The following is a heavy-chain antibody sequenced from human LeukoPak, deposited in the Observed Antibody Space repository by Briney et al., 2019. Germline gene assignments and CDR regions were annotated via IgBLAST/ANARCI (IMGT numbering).Heavy chain of an antibody. CDR1: GFTFSDYY. J-gene: IGHJ5*02. CDR3: ARGRGAGGERNWLHP. CDR2: ISSSSLTI. V-gene: IGHV3-11*01. D-gene: IGHD1-1*01. Sequence: GGSLRLSCSVSGFTFSDYYMNWIRQAPGKGPEWVSYISSSSLTIYYADSVKGRFTISRDNAKDSLYLQMNSLRAEDTAVYYCARGRGAGGERNWLHPWGQGTLVTVSS.